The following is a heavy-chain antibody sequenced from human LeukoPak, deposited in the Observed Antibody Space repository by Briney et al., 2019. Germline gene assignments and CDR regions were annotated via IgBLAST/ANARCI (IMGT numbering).Heavy chain of an antibody. J-gene: IGHJ6*03. Sequence: PGRSLRLSCAASGFTFDDYAMHWVRQAPGKGLEWVSGISWNSGSIGYADSVKGRFSISRDNAKNSLYLQMNSLRAEDTASYYCAKDISPIDYDYMDVWGKGTTVTVSS. D-gene: IGHD2/OR15-2a*01. V-gene: IGHV3-9*01. CDR1: GFTFDDYA. CDR3: AKDISPIDYDYMDV. CDR2: ISWNSGSI.